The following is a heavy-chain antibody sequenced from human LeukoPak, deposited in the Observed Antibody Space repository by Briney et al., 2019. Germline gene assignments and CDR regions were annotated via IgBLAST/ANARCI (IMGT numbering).Heavy chain of an antibody. CDR2: IYYSGST. Sequence: SETLSLTCTVSGGSISSSSYYWGWIRQPPGKGLEWIGSIYYSGSTYYNPSLKSRVTISVDTSKNQFSLKLSSVTAADMAVYYCASRYCSSTSCNDYWGQGTLVTVSS. CDR1: GGSISSSSYY. D-gene: IGHD2-2*01. V-gene: IGHV4-39*01. J-gene: IGHJ4*02. CDR3: ASRYCSSTSCNDY.